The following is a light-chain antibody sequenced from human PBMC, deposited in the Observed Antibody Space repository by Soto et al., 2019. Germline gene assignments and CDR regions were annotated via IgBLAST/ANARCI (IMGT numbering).Light chain of an antibody. CDR2: AAS. CDR1: QSVSSSY. CDR3: QQYRSSSWT. V-gene: IGKV3-20*01. J-gene: IGKJ1*01. Sequence: EIVLTQSPGTLSLSPGDRATLSCRASQSVSSSYFAWYQQRFGQAPRLLIYAASSRTAGIPDRFSGSGSGTDFTLTIIRLEPEDFAVYYCQQYRSSSWTFGQGTKVEIK.